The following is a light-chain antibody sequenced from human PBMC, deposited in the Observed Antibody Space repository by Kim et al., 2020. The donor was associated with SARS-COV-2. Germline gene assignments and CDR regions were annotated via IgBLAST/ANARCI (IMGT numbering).Light chain of an antibody. CDR1: SSNIGINT. V-gene: IGLV1-44*01. J-gene: IGLJ3*02. CDR2: SDS. Sequence: GHSVTSSCSGSSSNIGINTVNWYQQVPGTAPKLLIYSDSQRPSGVPDRFSGSKSGTSASLAISGLQSEDEADYYCAAWDDSLNGWVFGGGTQLTVL. CDR3: AAWDDSLNGWV.